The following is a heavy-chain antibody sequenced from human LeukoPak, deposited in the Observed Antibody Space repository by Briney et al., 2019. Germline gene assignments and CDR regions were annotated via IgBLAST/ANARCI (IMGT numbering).Heavy chain of an antibody. J-gene: IGHJ4*02. CDR1: GASISRGSHY. CDR3: ARVADRGWRATLDY. CDR2: IYTIGNT. Sequence: SETLSLTCTVSGASISRGSHYWSWIRQPAGKGLEWIGRIYTIGNTNYSPSLWRRVTISVDTSKNQFSLKLSSVTAADTAVYYCARVADRGWRATLDYWGQGTLVTVSS. D-gene: IGHD1-26*01. V-gene: IGHV4-61*02.